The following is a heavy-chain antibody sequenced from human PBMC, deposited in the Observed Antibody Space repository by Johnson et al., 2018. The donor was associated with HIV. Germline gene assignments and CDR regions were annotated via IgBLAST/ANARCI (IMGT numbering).Heavy chain of an antibody. Sequence: QVQLVESGGGVVQPGRSLRLSCAASGFTFSSYAMHWVRQAPGKGLEWVAVISYDGNNKYYVDSVKGRFTISRDNAKKTLYLQMHSLRAEDTAVYYCAKWGLAPRGGSAFDIWGQGTMVTVSS. V-gene: IGHV3-30-3*02. D-gene: IGHD6-6*01. J-gene: IGHJ3*02. CDR3: AKWGLAPRGGSAFDI. CDR1: GFTFSSYA. CDR2: ISYDGNNK.